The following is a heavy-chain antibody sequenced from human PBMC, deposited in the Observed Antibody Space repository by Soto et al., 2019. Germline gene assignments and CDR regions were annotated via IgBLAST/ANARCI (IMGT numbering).Heavy chain of an antibody. D-gene: IGHD3-16*02. CDR2: MNPNSGNT. CDR3: ARVDDYVWESYRSFDY. J-gene: IGHJ4*02. CDR1: GYTFTSYD. V-gene: IGHV1-8*01. Sequence: QVQLVQSGAEVKKPGASVKVSCKASGYTFTSYDINWVRQATGQGLEWMGWMNPNSGNTGYAQKVQGRVTMTRNTSISTAYMELSSLRSEDTAVYYCARVDDYVWESYRSFDYWGQGTLVTVSS.